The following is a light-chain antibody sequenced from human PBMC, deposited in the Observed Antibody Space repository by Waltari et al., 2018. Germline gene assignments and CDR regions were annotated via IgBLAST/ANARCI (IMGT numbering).Light chain of an antibody. CDR2: VAS. CDR3: QQYKYWPPAT. Sequence: EIVVTQSPATLSVSPGERATLSCRTSQSVSSNFAWYQQKPGQSPRLLIYVASTRATGIPARFSGSGSGTEFTLTISSLQSEDFALYYCQQYKYWPPATFGQGTKVEIK. V-gene: IGKV3D-15*01. J-gene: IGKJ1*01. CDR1: QSVSSN.